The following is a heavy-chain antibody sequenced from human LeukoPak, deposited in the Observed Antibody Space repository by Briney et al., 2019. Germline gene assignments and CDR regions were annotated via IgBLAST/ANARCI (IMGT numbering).Heavy chain of an antibody. Sequence: GGSLRLSCAASGFTFSSYWMNWARQAPGKGLEWVASINHNGNVNYYVDSVKGRFTISRDNAKNSLYLQMSNLRAEDTAVYYCARGWPHGNDYWGQGTLVTVSS. CDR3: ARGWPHGNDY. J-gene: IGHJ4*02. D-gene: IGHD4-23*01. CDR1: GFTFSSYW. V-gene: IGHV3-7*03. CDR2: INHNGNVN.